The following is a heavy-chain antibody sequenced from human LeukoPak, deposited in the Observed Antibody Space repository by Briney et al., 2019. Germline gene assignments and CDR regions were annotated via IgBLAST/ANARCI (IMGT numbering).Heavy chain of an antibody. J-gene: IGHJ4*02. Sequence: PGGSLRLSCAASGFTFSSYAMSWVCQAPGKGLEWISAISGSGGSTYYVDSVKGRFTISRDNSKNTLYLQMNSLRVEDTAVYYCAKLPVAGLYFDYWGQGTLVTVSS. CDR2: ISGSGGST. D-gene: IGHD6-19*01. CDR1: GFTFSSYA. CDR3: AKLPVAGLYFDY. V-gene: IGHV3-23*01.